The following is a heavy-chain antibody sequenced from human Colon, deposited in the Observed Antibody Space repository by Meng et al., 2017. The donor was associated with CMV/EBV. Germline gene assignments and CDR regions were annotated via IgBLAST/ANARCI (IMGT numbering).Heavy chain of an antibody. D-gene: IGHD3-16*02. Sequence: GESLKISCAASGFTFSNYWMTWLRQAPGRGLELVAHIKEDGSEKYSVGSVKGRFTISRDNAKNSLYLQLSRLRAEDTAVYYCACLRLGGLSPDYWGQGTLVTVSS. CDR2: IKEDGSEK. CDR3: ACLRLGGLSPDY. J-gene: IGHJ4*02. V-gene: IGHV3-7*01. CDR1: GFTFSNYW.